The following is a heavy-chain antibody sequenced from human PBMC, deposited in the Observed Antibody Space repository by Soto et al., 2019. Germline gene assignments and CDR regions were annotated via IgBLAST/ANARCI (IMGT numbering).Heavy chain of an antibody. D-gene: IGHD2-2*01. V-gene: IGHV4-31*03. CDR1: GGSISSGGYY. CDR2: IYYSGST. CDR3: ARGSSRSPGMDV. Sequence: QVQLQESGPGLVKPSQTLSLTCTVSGGSISSGGYYWSWIRQHPGKGLEWIGYIYYSGSTYYNPSLKNRVTISADTSKNQSSLKLSSVTAAHTAMYYCARGSSRSPGMDVWGQGTTVTVSS. J-gene: IGHJ6*02.